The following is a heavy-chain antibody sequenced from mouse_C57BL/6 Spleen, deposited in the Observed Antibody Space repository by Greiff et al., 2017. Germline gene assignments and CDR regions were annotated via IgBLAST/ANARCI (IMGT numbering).Heavy chain of an antibody. Sequence: QVQLQQPGAELVKPGASVKLSCKASGYTFTSYWMQWVKQRPGQGLEWIGEIDPSDSYTNYNQKFKGKATLTVDTSSSTAYMQLSSLTSEDSAVYYCARSDGYYNWFAYWGQGTLVTVSA. CDR2: IDPSDSYT. V-gene: IGHV1-50*01. J-gene: IGHJ3*01. CDR1: GYTFTSYW. D-gene: IGHD2-3*01. CDR3: ARSDGYYNWFAY.